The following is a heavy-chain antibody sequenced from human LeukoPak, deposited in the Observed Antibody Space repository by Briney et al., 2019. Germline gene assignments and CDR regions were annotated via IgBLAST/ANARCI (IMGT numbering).Heavy chain of an antibody. CDR1: GGSISSYY. D-gene: IGHD3-3*01. Sequence: PSETLSLTCTVSGGSISSYYWSWIRQPPGKGLEWIGYIYYSGSTNYNPSLKSRVTISVDTSKNQFSLKLSSVTAADTAVYYCARVQNRTIFGVVLSQFDPWGQGTLVTVSS. J-gene: IGHJ5*02. CDR2: IYYSGST. CDR3: ARVQNRTIFGVVLSQFDP. V-gene: IGHV4-59*01.